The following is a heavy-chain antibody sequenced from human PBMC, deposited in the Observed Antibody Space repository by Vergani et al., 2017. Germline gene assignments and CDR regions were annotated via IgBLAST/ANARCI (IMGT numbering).Heavy chain of an antibody. CDR2: IIPIFGTA. J-gene: IGHJ6*02. Sequence: QVQLVQSGVEVKKPGSSVKVSCKASGGTFSSYAISWVRQAPGQGLEWMGRIIPIFGTANYAQKFQGRVTITADESTSTAYMELSSLRSEDTAVYYCARGRQWRLTEYLYGMDVWGQGTTVTVSS. V-gene: IGHV1-69*13. CDR1: GGTFSSYA. D-gene: IGHD6-19*01. CDR3: ARGRQWRLTEYLYGMDV.